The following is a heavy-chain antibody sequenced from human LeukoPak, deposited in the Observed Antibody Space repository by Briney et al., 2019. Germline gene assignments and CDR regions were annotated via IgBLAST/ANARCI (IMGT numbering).Heavy chain of an antibody. D-gene: IGHD1-1*01. J-gene: IGHJ4*02. CDR2: ISGSGGST. CDR1: GFTFSSYA. CDR3: AKKGWPTTYFDY. V-gene: IGHV3-23*01. Sequence: GGSLRLSCAASGFTFSSYAMSWVRRAPGKGLEWVSAISGSGGSTYYADSVKGRFTISRDNSKNTLYLQMNSLRAEDTAVYYCAKKGWPTTYFDYWGQGTLVTVSS.